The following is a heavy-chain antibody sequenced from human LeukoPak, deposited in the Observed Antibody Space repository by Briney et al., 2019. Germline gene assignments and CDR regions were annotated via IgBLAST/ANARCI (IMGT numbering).Heavy chain of an antibody. J-gene: IGHJ4*02. CDR2: IYPGDSET. D-gene: IGHD6-19*01. V-gene: IGHV5-51*01. Sequence: GESPKISCKGSGYRFTNYWIGWVRQMPGKGLEWMGIIYPGDSETRYGPSFQGQVTISADKSISTAYLQWSSLKASDTAMYYCARHPSYTSGWPLDYWGQGTLVTVSS. CDR1: GYRFTNYW. CDR3: ARHPSYTSGWPLDY.